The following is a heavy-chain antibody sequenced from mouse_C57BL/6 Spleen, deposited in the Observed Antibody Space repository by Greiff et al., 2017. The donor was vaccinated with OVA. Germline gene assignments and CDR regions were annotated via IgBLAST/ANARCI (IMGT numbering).Heavy chain of an antibody. CDR3: ARLLDAMDY. J-gene: IGHJ4*01. CDR2: IDPSDSYT. V-gene: IGHV1-50*01. CDR1: GYTFTSYW. Sequence: VQLQQPGAELVKPGASVPLSCKASGYTFTSYWMQWVNQRPGQGLEWIGEIDPSDSYTNYNQKFKGKSTLTVDTSSSTAYMQLSSLTTEDSAVYYCARLLDAMDYWGQGTSVTVSS. D-gene: IGHD1-1*01.